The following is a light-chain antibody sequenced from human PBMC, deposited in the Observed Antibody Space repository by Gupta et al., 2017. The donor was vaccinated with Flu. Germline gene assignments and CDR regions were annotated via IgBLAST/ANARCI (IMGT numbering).Light chain of an antibody. CDR3: QQYKNGPPWT. CDR1: QSVSGN. Sequence: EIVMTQSPATLSVSPGERATLSCRASQSVSGNLAWYQKKAGQAPRLLIYSTSTRVTGIPARFSGRWSGTEFTLTISSLESEDVALYYCQQYKNGPPWTFGQGTKVEIK. V-gene: IGKV3D-15*01. J-gene: IGKJ1*01. CDR2: STS.